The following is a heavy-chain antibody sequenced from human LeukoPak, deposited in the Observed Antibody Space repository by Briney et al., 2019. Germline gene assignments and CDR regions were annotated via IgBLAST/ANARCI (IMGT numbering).Heavy chain of an antibody. CDR1: GFTFSSYA. V-gene: IGHV3-30-3*01. CDR3: ARVRNRIAYCGGDCYWAHDY. J-gene: IGHJ4*02. Sequence: PGGSLRLSCAASGFTFSSYAMHWVRQAPGKGLEWVAVISHDGSNKYYADSVKGRFTISRDNSKNTLYLQMNSLRSEDTAVYYCARVRNRIAYCGGDCYWAHDYWGQGTLVTVSS. CDR2: ISHDGSNK. D-gene: IGHD2-21*02.